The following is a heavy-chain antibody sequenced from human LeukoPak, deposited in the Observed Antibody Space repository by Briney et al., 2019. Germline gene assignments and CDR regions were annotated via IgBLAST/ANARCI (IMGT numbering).Heavy chain of an antibody. D-gene: IGHD2-15*01. CDR1: GGSISSYY. Sequence: KPSETLSLTCTVSGGSISSYYWSWIRQPPGKGLEWIGYIYYSGSTNYNPSLKSRVTISVDTSKNQFSLKLSSVTAADTAVYYCARGGIVVGNWGQGTLVTFSS. J-gene: IGHJ1*01. V-gene: IGHV4-59*01. CDR3: ARGGIVVGN. CDR2: IYYSGST.